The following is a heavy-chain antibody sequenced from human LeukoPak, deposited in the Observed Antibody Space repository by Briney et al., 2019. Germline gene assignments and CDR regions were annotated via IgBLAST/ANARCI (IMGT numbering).Heavy chain of an antibody. D-gene: IGHD3-10*01. CDR1: GFTVSSNY. Sequence: GGSLRLSCAASGFTVSSNYMSWVRQAPGKGLEWVSVIYSGGSTYYADSVKGRFTISRDNSKNTLYLQMNSLRAEDTAVYYCARRRAGITMVRGVIQYYYYMDVWAKGPRSPSP. CDR2: IYSGGST. J-gene: IGHJ6*03. CDR3: ARRRAGITMVRGVIQYYYYMDV. V-gene: IGHV3-66*02.